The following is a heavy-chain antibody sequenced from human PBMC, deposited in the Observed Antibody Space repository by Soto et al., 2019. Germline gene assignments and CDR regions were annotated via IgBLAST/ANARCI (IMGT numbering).Heavy chain of an antibody. CDR1: GYTFTSYG. Sequence: ASVKVSCKASGYTFTSYGISWVRQAPGQGLEWMGWISAYNGNTNYAQKLQGRVNMTTDTSTSTAYMELRSLRSDDTAVYYCARDWISYYGSSLYWFDPWGQGTLVTVSS. CDR3: ARDWISYYGSSLYWFDP. J-gene: IGHJ5*02. D-gene: IGHD3-10*01. CDR2: ISAYNGNT. V-gene: IGHV1-18*01.